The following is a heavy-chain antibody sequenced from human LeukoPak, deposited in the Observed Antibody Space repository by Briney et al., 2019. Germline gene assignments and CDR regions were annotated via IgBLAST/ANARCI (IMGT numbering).Heavy chain of an antibody. Sequence: SETLSLTCTVSGGSISSGGYYWSWLRQHPGKGLEWIGYIYYSGSTYYNPSLKSRVTISVDTSKNQFSLKLSSVTAADTAVYYCARATGYDSSGPYYFDYWGQGTLVTVSS. D-gene: IGHD3-22*01. CDR3: ARATGYDSSGPYYFDY. V-gene: IGHV4-31*03. CDR2: IYYSGST. J-gene: IGHJ4*02. CDR1: GGSISSGGYY.